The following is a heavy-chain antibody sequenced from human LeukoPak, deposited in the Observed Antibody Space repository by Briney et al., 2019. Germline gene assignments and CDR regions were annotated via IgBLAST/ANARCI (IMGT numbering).Heavy chain of an antibody. Sequence: ASVKVSCKASGGTSNNYRINWVRQAPGQGLEWMRGIIPLFETVSYSQKFKGRVTITADDSTTTGYMELSSLSADDTAIYYCARVQYGNGWSAFDYWGQGTVITVSS. D-gene: IGHD6-19*01. J-gene: IGHJ4*02. CDR3: ARVQYGNGWSAFDY. CDR2: IIPLFETV. CDR1: GGTSNNYR. V-gene: IGHV1-69*13.